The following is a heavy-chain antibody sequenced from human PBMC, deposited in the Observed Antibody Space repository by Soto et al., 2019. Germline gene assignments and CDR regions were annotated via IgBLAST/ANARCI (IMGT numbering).Heavy chain of an antibody. D-gene: IGHD2-2*01. CDR2: IYYSGST. J-gene: IGHJ4*02. CDR3: ARPEGYCSSTSCYLGGAFDY. CDR1: GGSISSSSYY. Sequence: SETLSLTCTVSGGSISSSSYYWGWIRQPPGKGLDWIGSIYYSGSTYYNPSLKSRVTISVDTSKNQFSLKLSSVTAADTAVYYCARPEGYCSSTSCYLGGAFDYWGQGKLVTVSS. V-gene: IGHV4-39*01.